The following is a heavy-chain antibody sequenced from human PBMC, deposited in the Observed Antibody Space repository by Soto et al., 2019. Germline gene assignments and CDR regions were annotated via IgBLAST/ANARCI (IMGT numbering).Heavy chain of an antibody. CDR3: ARQARYCTNGVCSAYGMDV. CDR1: GYTFTSYY. V-gene: IGHV1-46*01. J-gene: IGHJ6*02. D-gene: IGHD2-8*01. CDR2: INPSGCST. Sequence: QVQLVQSGAEVKKPGASVKVSCKASGYTFTSYYMHWVRQAPGQGLEWMGIINPSGCSTSYAQKFQGRVTMTRDTSTSTVYMELSSLRSEDTAVYYCARQARYCTNGVCSAYGMDVWGQGTTVTVSS.